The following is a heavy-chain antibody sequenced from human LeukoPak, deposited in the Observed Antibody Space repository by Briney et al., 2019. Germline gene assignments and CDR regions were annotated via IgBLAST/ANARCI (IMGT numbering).Heavy chain of an antibody. CDR3: ARGGGTHHYYYGMDV. D-gene: IGHD3-16*01. CDR1: GGSISSGGYS. Sequence: SETLSLTCAVSGGSISSGGYSWSWIRQPPGKGLEWIGYIYHSGSTYYNPSLKSRVTISVDRSKNQFSLKLSSVTAADTAVYYCARGGGTHHYYYGMDVWGQGTTVTVSS. V-gene: IGHV4-30-2*01. CDR2: IYHSGST. J-gene: IGHJ6*02.